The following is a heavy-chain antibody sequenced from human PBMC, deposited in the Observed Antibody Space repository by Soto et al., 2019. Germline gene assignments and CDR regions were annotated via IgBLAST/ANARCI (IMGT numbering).Heavy chain of an antibody. CDR1: GYSFTSYW. CDR2: LDPSDSYT. Sequence: GESLKISCKGSGYSFTSYWISWVRQMPGKGLEWMGRLDPSDSYTNYSPSFQGHVTISADKSISTAYLQWSSLKASDTAMYYCASIAAATQGGYYYYGMDVWGQGTTVTVSS. J-gene: IGHJ6*02. CDR3: ASIAAATQGGYYYYGMDV. V-gene: IGHV5-10-1*01. D-gene: IGHD6-13*01.